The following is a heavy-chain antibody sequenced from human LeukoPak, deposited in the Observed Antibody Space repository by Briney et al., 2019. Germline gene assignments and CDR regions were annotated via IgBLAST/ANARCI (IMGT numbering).Heavy chain of an antibody. CDR2: ISAYNGNT. V-gene: IGHV1-18*01. CDR1: GYTFTSYG. CDR3: ARDGGYCSGGSCYPEILGFDY. Sequence: ASVKVSCKASGYTFTSYGISWVRQAPGQGLEWMGWISAYNGNTNYAQKLQGRVTMTTDTSTSTAYMELRSLRSDDTAVYYCARDGGYCSGGSCYPEILGFDYWGQGTLVTVSS. J-gene: IGHJ4*02. D-gene: IGHD2-15*01.